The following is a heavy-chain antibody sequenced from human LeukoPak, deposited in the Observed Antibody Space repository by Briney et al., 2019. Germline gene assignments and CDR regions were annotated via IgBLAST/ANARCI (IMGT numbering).Heavy chain of an antibody. CDR2: INPNNGGT. D-gene: IGHD4/OR15-4a*01. J-gene: IGHJ4*02. CDR1: GYTFTDYY. Sequence: ASVKVSCKASGYTFTDYYMHWVRQAPGQGLEWRGRINPNNGGTTYAQKFQGRVTMTRDTSISTAYMELGRLTSDDTAMYFCLRDLTYGGISSPDCWGQGSLVIVSS. CDR3: LRDLTYGGISSPDC. V-gene: IGHV1-2*06.